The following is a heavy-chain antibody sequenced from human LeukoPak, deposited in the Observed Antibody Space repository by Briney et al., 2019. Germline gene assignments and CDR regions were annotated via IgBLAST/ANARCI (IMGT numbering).Heavy chain of an antibody. J-gene: IGHJ3*01. CDR2: ITSSGSSM. CDR1: GFTFSGYS. CDR3: TRDIDDVLTGDDAFDV. V-gene: IGHV3-21*03. Sequence: PGGSLRLSCAGSGFTFSGYSLNWVRQAPGKGLEWASSITSSGSSMYYADSVKGRFTISRDNAESSVYLQMNSLRVDDTGLYYCTRDIDDVLTGDDAFDVWGQGTVVTVSS. D-gene: IGHD3-9*01.